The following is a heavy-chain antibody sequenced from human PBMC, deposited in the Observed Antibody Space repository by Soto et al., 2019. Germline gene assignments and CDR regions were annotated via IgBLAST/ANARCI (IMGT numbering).Heavy chain of an antibody. J-gene: IGHJ6*02. CDR3: ARNEAVVAAHPYYYYGMDV. Sequence: GGSLRLSCAASGFTFSSYSMNWVRQAPGKGLEWVSSISSSSSYIYYADSVKGRFTISRDNAKNSLYLQMNSLRAEDTAVYYCARNEAVVAAHPYYYYGMDVWGQGTTVTVSS. CDR2: ISSSSSYI. D-gene: IGHD2-15*01. V-gene: IGHV3-21*01. CDR1: GFTFSSYS.